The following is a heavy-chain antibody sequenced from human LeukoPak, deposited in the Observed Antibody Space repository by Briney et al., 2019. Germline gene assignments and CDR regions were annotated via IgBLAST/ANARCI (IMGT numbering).Heavy chain of an antibody. CDR1: GFTFSSYS. Sequence: GGSLRLSCAASGFTFSSYSMNWVRQAPGKGLEWVSSISSSSSYIYYADSVKGRFTISRDNAKNSLYLQMNSLRAEDTAVYYCARDPYCSGGSCYYGDWGQGTLVTVSS. J-gene: IGHJ4*02. V-gene: IGHV3-21*01. CDR3: ARDPYCSGGSCYYGD. D-gene: IGHD2-15*01. CDR2: ISSSSSYI.